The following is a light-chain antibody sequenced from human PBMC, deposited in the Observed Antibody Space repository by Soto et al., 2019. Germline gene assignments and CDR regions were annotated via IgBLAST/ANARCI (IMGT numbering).Light chain of an antibody. J-gene: IGKJ4*01. CDR3: VQRKHWPPLT. Sequence: VLTQSPATLSLSPGERATLSCRASQSVDIYLAWYQQQPGQAPRLLIYDASNRATGTPARFSGSGSGTDFTLTISSLEPEDFAVYCCVQRKHWPPLTFGGGTRLHIK. V-gene: IGKV3-11*01. CDR2: DAS. CDR1: QSVDIY.